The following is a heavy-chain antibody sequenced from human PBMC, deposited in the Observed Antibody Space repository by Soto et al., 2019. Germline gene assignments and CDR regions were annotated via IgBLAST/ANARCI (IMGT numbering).Heavy chain of an antibody. CDR3: ARAKWELLDY. Sequence: ASVKVSCKASGYSLTSYAIHWMRQAPGQRLEGMGWINAGNGNTKVPQKFQGRVTFTRDASASTVYMEVSSLRSEDTAVYYCARAKWELLDYWGQGTLVTVSS. V-gene: IGHV1-3*01. J-gene: IGHJ4*02. CDR1: GYSLTSYA. D-gene: IGHD1-26*01. CDR2: INAGNGNT.